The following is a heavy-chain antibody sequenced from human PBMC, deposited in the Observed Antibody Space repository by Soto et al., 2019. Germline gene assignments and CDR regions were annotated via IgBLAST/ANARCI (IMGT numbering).Heavy chain of an antibody. CDR2: ISSSSSTI. Sequence: PGGSLRLSCAASGFTFSSYSMNWVRQAPGKGLEWVSYISSSSSTIYYADSVKGRFTISRDNAKNSLYLQMNSLRAEDTAVYYCARDMVRGVTGYYYMDVWGKGTTVTVSS. CDR1: GFTFSSYS. J-gene: IGHJ6*03. D-gene: IGHD3-10*01. CDR3: ARDMVRGVTGYYYMDV. V-gene: IGHV3-48*01.